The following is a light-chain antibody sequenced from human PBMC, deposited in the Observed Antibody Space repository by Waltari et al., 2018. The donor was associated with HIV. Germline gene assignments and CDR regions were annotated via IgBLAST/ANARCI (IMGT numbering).Light chain of an antibody. CDR3: ASWDDSFNGPV. Sequence: QSVLTQPPSASGTPGQRLTISCSGSNSNIGRNTVSWFQQLPGTAPKVLIYGKNQRPSGVPDRFSGSKSGTSASLAISGLQSDDEADYFCASWDDSFNGPVFGGGTKLTVV. CDR1: NSNIGRNT. CDR2: GKN. V-gene: IGLV1-44*01. J-gene: IGLJ2*01.